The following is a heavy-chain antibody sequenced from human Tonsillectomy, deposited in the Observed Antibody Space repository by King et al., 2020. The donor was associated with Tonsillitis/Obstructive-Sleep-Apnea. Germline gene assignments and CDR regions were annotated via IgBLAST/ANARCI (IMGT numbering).Heavy chain of an antibody. CDR2: IWYDGSNK. V-gene: IGHV3-33*01. Sequence: VQLVESGGGVVQPGRSLRLSCAASGFTFSRYGMHWVRQAPGKGLEWVAVIWYDGSNKYYADSVKGRFTICRDNSKNTLYLQMNSLRAEDTAVYYCARDVADAPFDYWGQGTLVTVSS. J-gene: IGHJ4*02. D-gene: IGHD2-15*01. CDR1: GFTFSRYG. CDR3: ARDVADAPFDY.